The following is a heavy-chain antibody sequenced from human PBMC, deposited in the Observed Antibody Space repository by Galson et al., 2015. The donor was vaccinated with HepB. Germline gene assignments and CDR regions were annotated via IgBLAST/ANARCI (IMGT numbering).Heavy chain of an antibody. Sequence: SETLSLTCTVSGGSISSRSFYWGWIRQAPGKELEWIGIIYHSGSTFYNPSLKSRLTISVDTSKNQFSLRLTSVTAADTAVYYCARTDDTSRVDTYDIWGQGTLVTVSS. D-gene: IGHD3-10*01. CDR2: IYHSGST. CDR3: ARTDDTSRVDTYDI. CDR1: GGSISSRSFY. J-gene: IGHJ3*02. V-gene: IGHV4-39*01.